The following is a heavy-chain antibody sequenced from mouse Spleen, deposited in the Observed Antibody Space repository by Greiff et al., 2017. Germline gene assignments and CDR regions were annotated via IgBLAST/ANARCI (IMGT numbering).Heavy chain of an antibody. CDR2: INYDGSST. CDR1: GFTFSDYY. Sequence: EVKLMESEGGLVQPGSSMKLSCTASGFTFSDYYMAWVRQVPEKGLEWVANINYDGSSTYYLDSLKSRFIISRDNAKNILYLQMSSLKSEDTATYYCAREGVVAHWYFDVWGAGTTVTVSS. J-gene: IGHJ1*01. D-gene: IGHD1-1*02. CDR3: AREGVVAHWYFDV. V-gene: IGHV5-16*01.